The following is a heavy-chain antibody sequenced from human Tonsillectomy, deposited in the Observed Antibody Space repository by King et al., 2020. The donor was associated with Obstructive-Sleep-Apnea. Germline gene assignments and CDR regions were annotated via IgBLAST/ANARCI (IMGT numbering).Heavy chain of an antibody. CDR2: IVFDGNNQ. CDR1: GFTFSTYS. D-gene: IGHD1-26*01. V-gene: IGHV3-30-3*01. J-gene: IGHJ4*02. CDR3: AREDRVGATYFLDY. Sequence: VQLVESGGGVVQPGRSLRLSCAASGFTFSTYSMHWVRQAPGKGLEWVAVIVFDGNNQFYSDSVKGRFTISRDNSKNKLFLQMNSLRSEDTAVYYCAREDRVGATYFLDYWGQGTLVTVSS.